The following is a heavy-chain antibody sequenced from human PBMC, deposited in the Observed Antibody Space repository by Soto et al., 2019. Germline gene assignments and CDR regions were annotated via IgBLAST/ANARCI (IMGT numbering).Heavy chain of an antibody. Sequence: GGSLRLSCAASGFTFSIYWMSWVRQAPGKGLEWVANIKPDGSEKWYVDSVKGRFTISRDNAKNSLYLQMNSLRVEDTAVYYCARGDYYDSSGPFSDAFDIWGQGTMVTVS. D-gene: IGHD3-22*01. CDR1: GFTFSIYW. CDR2: IKPDGSEK. CDR3: ARGDYYDSSGPFSDAFDI. J-gene: IGHJ3*02. V-gene: IGHV3-7*04.